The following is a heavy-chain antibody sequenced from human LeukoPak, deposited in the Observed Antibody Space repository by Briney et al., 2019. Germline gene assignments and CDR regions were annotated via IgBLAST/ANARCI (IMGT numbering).Heavy chain of an antibody. Sequence: GGSLRLSCAASGFTFSSYGMHWVRQAPGKGLEWVAFIRYDGSNKYYADSVKGRFTISRDNSKNTLYLQMNSLRAEDTAVYYCAKDKYSSSYRDAFDIWSQGTMVTVSS. CDR1: GFTFSSYG. CDR2: IRYDGSNK. V-gene: IGHV3-30*02. J-gene: IGHJ3*02. D-gene: IGHD6-6*01. CDR3: AKDKYSSSYRDAFDI.